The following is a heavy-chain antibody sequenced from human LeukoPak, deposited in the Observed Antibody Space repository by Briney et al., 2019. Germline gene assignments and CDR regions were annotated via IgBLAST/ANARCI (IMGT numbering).Heavy chain of an antibody. D-gene: IGHD2-15*01. Sequence: SETLSLTCTVSGGSIGSYYWSWIRQPAGKGLEWIGRIYTSGSTYYNPSLKSRVTISVDTSKNQFSLKLSSVTAADTAVYYCTNGSLRGWFDPWGQGTLVTVSS. V-gene: IGHV4-4*07. CDR1: GGSIGSYY. CDR2: IYTSGST. J-gene: IGHJ5*02. CDR3: TNGSLRGWFDP.